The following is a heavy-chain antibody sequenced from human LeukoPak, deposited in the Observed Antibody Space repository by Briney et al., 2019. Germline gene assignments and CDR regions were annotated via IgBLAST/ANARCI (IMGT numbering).Heavy chain of an antibody. Sequence: GESLKIPCQGSGYSFTSYWITWVRQMPGKGLEWMGKIDPSDSYTNSSPSLQGNVTISADKSTSTAYLQWSSLKASDTAMYYCARIPLDSSGYYYAGDGFDIWGQGTMVTVSS. CDR2: IDPSDSYT. CDR1: GYSFTSYW. V-gene: IGHV5-10-1*01. CDR3: ARIPLDSSGYYYAGDGFDI. D-gene: IGHD3-22*01. J-gene: IGHJ3*02.